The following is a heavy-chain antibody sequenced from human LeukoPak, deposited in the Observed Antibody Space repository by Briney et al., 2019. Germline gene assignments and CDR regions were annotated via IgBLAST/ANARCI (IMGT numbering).Heavy chain of an antibody. CDR2: INSDGSNT. CDR1: GFTFSSYW. V-gene: IGHV3-74*01. J-gene: IGHJ4*02. Sequence: GGSLRLSCAASGFTFSSYWMHWVRQAPGKGLVWVSRINSDGSNTSYADSVKGRFMISRDNAKNTLYLQMNSLRAGDTAVYYCARVVTTSEDWGQGTLVTVSS. D-gene: IGHD1-14*01. CDR3: ARVVTTSED.